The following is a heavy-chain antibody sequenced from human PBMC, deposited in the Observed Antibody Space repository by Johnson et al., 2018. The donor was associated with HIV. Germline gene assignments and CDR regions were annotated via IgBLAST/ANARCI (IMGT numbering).Heavy chain of an antibody. CDR3: ARACRDGYTCDAFDI. CDR2: IFSGGTT. CDR1: GFTVSSNY. D-gene: IGHD5-24*01. J-gene: IGHJ3*02. Sequence: EVHLVESGGGLVQPGGSLRLSCAASGFTVSSNYMSWVRQAPGKGLEWVSVIFSGGTTYYADSVNGRFTISRDNSKNTLYLQMNSLRAEDTALYYCARACRDGYTCDAFDIWGQGTMVTVSS. V-gene: IGHV3-66*01.